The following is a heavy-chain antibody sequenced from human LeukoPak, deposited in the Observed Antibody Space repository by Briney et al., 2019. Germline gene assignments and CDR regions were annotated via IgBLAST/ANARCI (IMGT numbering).Heavy chain of an antibody. Sequence: GGSLRLSCAATGFTFSTYWMHWVRQAPGKGLVCVSRINSDGSRTTYADSVEGRFTISRDNAKSSVYLQMDSLRAEDLSLNYCATKVHGTSHFASRGQGSLVTVSS. V-gene: IGHV3-74*01. J-gene: IGHJ4*02. CDR1: GFTFSTYW. D-gene: IGHD4/OR15-4a*01. CDR2: INSDGSRT. CDR3: ATKVHGTSHFAS.